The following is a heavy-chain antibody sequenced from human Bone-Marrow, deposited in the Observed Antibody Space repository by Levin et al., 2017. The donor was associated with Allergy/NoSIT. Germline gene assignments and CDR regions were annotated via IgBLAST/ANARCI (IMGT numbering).Heavy chain of an antibody. J-gene: IGHJ6*02. Sequence: GGSLRLSCVASGFTFSNYAIHWVRQAPGKGLEWVAVMSYDGRNKHYAESVKGRFTVSRDNSKNTLFLQMNSLTLEDTAVYHCARGARGATVNDDYRYGMDVWGQGTTVTVSS. V-gene: IGHV3-30*03. CDR2: MSYDGRNK. CDR3: ARGARGATVNDDYRYGMDV. CDR1: GFTFSNYA. D-gene: IGHD4-17*01.